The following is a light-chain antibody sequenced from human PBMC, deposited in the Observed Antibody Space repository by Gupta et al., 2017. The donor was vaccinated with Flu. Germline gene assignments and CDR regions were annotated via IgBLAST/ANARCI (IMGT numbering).Light chain of an antibody. Sequence: SSELTQDPAVSVALGQTVRITCQGDSLRNSYDSWYQQKPGQAPVLVIYAKNIRPTGNPDRFSGSSSADTAAVTITVAPAEEEADYYCNSRDSTDNNQAVFGGGTKLTVL. CDR1: SLRNSY. V-gene: IGLV3-19*01. J-gene: IGLJ2*01. CDR2: AKN. CDR3: NSRDSTDNNQAV.